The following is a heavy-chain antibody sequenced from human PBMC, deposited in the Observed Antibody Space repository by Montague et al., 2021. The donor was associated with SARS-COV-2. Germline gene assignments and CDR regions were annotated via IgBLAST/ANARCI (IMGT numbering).Heavy chain of an antibody. J-gene: IGHJ4*02. CDR3: ARWDPQTLTLIGLRGKSASDY. CDR2: IHHSGTT. CDR1: GGSFSGYY. D-gene: IGHD4-23*01. Sequence: SETLSLTCAVYGGSFSGYYWTWVRQSPGKGLEWIAEIHHSGTTNYNFNPSLRSRVTISVDTSKIQFSLKLSSVTAADTGVYYCARWDPQTLTLIGLRGKSASDYWGQGTLVTVSS. V-gene: IGHV4-34*01.